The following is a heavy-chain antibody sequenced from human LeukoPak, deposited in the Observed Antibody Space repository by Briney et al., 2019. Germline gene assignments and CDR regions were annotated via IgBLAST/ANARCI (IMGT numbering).Heavy chain of an antibody. J-gene: IGHJ6*02. D-gene: IGHD7-27*01. CDR1: GFTFGDYY. Sequence: GGSRRLSCAASGFTFGDYYMSWIRQAPGGGREWISYISSSGSYTNYADSVKGRFTISRDNAKNSLFLQMNRLRADDTAVYYCTKDGEGMDVWGQGTTVTVSS. V-gene: IGHV3-11*05. CDR2: ISSSGSYT. CDR3: TKDGEGMDV.